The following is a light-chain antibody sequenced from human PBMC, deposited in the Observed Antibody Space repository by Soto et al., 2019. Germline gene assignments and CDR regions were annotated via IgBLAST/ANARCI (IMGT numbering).Light chain of an antibody. CDR2: GAT. V-gene: IGKV3-20*01. CDR1: QSVTSNY. J-gene: IGKJ2*02. CDR3: QQYGSSPRT. Sequence: ETVLTQSPGTLSLSPGERATLSCRASQSVTSNYLAWNQLKPGQAPRLLVYGATNRATGIPDTFRGSGSGTDFTLTISNLEPEDFAVYYCQQYGSSPRTFGQGTKLELK.